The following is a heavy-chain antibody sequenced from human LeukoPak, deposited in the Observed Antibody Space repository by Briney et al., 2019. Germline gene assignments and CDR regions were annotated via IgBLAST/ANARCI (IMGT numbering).Heavy chain of an antibody. V-gene: IGHV1-69*04. Sequence: SVKVSCKASGGTFSSYAISWVRQAPGQGLEWMGGIIPILGIANYAQKFQGRVTITADKSTSTAYMELSSLRSEDTAVYYCARGPNYYDSSGYYRNWGQGTLVTVSS. J-gene: IGHJ4*02. CDR1: GGTFSSYA. D-gene: IGHD3-22*01. CDR3: ARGPNYYDSSGYYRN. CDR2: IIPILGIA.